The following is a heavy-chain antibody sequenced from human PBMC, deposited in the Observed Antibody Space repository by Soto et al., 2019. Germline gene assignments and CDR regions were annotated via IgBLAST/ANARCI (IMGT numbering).Heavy chain of an antibody. CDR1: GGSISSYY. CDR3: ARVATITLGFDY. D-gene: IGHD5-12*01. J-gene: IGHJ4*02. V-gene: IGHV4-59*01. CDR2: IYYSGST. Sequence: QVQLQESGPGLVKPSETLSLTCTVSGGSISSYYWSWIRQPPGKGLEWIGYIYYSGSTNYNPSLKSRVTISVDTSKNQFSLKLSSVTAADTAVYYCARVATITLGFDYWGQGTLVTVSS.